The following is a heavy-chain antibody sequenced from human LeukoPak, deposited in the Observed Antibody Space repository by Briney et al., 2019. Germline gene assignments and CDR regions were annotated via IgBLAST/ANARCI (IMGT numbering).Heavy chain of an antibody. D-gene: IGHD3-10*02. CDR3: ASCSRRYYYYGMDV. Sequence: SETLSLTCTVSGGSISSYYWSWLRQPPGKGLEWIGYIYYSGSTNYNPSLKSRVTISVDTSKNQFSLKLSSVTAADTAVYYCASCSRRYYYYGMDVWGQGTTVTVSS. V-gene: IGHV4-59*01. CDR2: IYYSGST. CDR1: GGSISSYY. J-gene: IGHJ6*02.